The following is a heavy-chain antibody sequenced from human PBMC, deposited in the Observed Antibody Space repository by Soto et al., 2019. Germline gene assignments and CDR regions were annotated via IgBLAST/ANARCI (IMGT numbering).Heavy chain of an antibody. CDR2: TYHRGTT. Sequence: KTSETLSLTCTVSGASISSYYWSWIRQPPGKGLEWMGFTYHRGTTNYNPSLKSRVTISRDNAKNSLFLQMDSLRAEDTAVYYCARAHYYDNTGPPPVGGQGTLVTVSS. D-gene: IGHD3-22*01. J-gene: IGHJ4*02. CDR3: ARAHYYDNTGPPPV. V-gene: IGHV4-59*12. CDR1: GASISSYY.